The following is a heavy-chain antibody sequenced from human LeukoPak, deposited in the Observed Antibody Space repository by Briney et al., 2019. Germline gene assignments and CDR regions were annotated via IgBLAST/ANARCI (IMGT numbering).Heavy chain of an antibody. CDR3: ARGVRSPMVRGSNWFDP. Sequence: SETLSLTCAVYGGSFSAYYWSWIRQPPGKGLEWIGEINHSGSTNYNPSLKSRVTISVDTSKNQFSLRLSSVTAADTAVYYCARGVRSPMVRGSNWFDPWGQGTLVTVFS. CDR1: GGSFSAYY. J-gene: IGHJ5*02. D-gene: IGHD3-10*01. V-gene: IGHV4-34*01. CDR2: INHSGST.